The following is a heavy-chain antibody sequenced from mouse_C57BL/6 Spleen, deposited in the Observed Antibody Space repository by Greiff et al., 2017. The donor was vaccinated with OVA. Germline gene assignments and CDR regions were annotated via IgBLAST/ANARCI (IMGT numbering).Heavy chain of an antibody. CDR3: ARQVEGWYFDV. Sequence: DVKLVESGGDLVKPGGSLKLSCAASGFTFSSYGMSWVRQTPDKRLEWVATISSGGSYTYYPDSVKGRFTISRDNAKNTLYLQMSSLKSEDTAMYYCARQVEGWYFDVWGTGTTVTVSS. V-gene: IGHV5-6*02. CDR1: GFTFSSYG. CDR2: ISSGGSYT. D-gene: IGHD1-1*01. J-gene: IGHJ1*03.